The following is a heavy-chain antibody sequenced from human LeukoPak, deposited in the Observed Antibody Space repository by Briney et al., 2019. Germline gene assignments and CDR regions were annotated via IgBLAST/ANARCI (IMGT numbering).Heavy chain of an antibody. CDR3: AKDQGFVVVTATFDY. CDR1: GFTLSNYA. D-gene: IGHD2-21*02. CDR2: IGGSGGGT. V-gene: IGHV3-23*01. Sequence: GGSLRLSCAASGFTLSNYAMSWVRQAPGKGLEWVSAIGGSGGGTYYADSVKGRFTISRDNSKNTPYLQMNSLRAEDTAVYYCAKDQGFVVVTATFDYWGQGTLVTVSS. J-gene: IGHJ4*02.